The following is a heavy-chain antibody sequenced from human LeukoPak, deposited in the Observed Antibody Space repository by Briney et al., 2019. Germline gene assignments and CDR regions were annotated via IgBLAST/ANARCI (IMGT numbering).Heavy chain of an antibody. Sequence: GGSLRLSCEVSGLTFSTYWMTWVRQAPGKGLEWVANIKEDGTEKHFVGSVKGRFTIHRDNAKNSLYLQMDSLRAEDTAVYYCARGDFGWIDYWGQGTLVTVSS. CDR3: ARGDFGWIDY. D-gene: IGHD3-3*01. CDR2: IKEDGTEK. CDR1: GLTFSTYW. V-gene: IGHV3-7*01. J-gene: IGHJ4*02.